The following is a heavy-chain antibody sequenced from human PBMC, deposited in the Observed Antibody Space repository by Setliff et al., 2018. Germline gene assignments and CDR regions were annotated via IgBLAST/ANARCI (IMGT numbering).Heavy chain of an antibody. CDR3: AREIGYYYYYYMDV. J-gene: IGHJ6*03. V-gene: IGHV4-34*01. CDR2: INHSGST. CDR1: GGSFSGYY. Sequence: PSETLSLTCAVYGGSFSGYYWSWIRQPPGKGLEWIGEINHSGSTNYNPSLKSRVTISVDTSKNQFSLKLSSVTAADTAVYYCAREIGYYYYYYMDVWGKGTTVTV.